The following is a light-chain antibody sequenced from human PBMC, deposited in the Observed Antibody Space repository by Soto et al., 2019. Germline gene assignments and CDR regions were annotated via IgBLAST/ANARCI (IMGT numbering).Light chain of an antibody. CDR2: EGS. CDR1: SSDVGNYNL. J-gene: IGLJ2*01. V-gene: IGLV2-23*03. CDR3: CSYAGSFTFDV. Sequence: QSVLTQPASVSGSPGQSITISCTGTSSDVGNYNLVFWYQQFPGKAPKLIIYEGSRRPSGVSNRFSGSKSGNTASLTISGLQAEDEADYYCCSYAGSFTFDVFGGGTKLTVL.